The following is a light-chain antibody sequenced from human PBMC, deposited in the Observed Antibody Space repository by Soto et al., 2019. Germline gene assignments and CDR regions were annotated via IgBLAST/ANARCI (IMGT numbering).Light chain of an antibody. Sequence: EIVMTQSPATLSVSPGERATLSCRASQSVSSNLAWYQQKPGQAPRLLIYGASTRATGIPARFSGSGSGTEFTLTISSLQSEDFAVYYCQQYNNCPSITFGQGTRLEI. V-gene: IGKV3-15*01. J-gene: IGKJ5*01. CDR1: QSVSSN. CDR2: GAS. CDR3: QQYNNCPSIT.